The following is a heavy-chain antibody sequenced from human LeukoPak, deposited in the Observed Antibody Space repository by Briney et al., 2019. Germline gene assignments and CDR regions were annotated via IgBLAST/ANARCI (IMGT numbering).Heavy chain of an antibody. J-gene: IGHJ5*02. Sequence: PSETLSLTCTVSGGSISSSSYYWGWIRQPPGKGLEWIGSIYYSGSTYYNPSLKSRVTISVDTSKNQFSLKLSSVTAADTAVYYCAVPRAGRYLGDWFDPWGQGTLVTVSS. V-gene: IGHV4-39*01. D-gene: IGHD3-3*01. CDR2: IYYSGST. CDR1: GGSISSSSYY. CDR3: AVPRAGRYLGDWFDP.